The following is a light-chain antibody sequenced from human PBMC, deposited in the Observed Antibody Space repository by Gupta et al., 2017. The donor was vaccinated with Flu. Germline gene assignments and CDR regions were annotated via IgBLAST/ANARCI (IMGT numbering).Light chain of an antibody. V-gene: IGKV3-20*01. CDR3: QHERSSPWP. CDR1: QKISSSF. J-gene: IGKJ1*01. CDR2: GAS. Sequence: TLLLSSVERGTRSCRARQKISSSFLAWYQQKPGQAPRLIIYGASSRDNGIPDRFSGSGSGTEFTLTISRREPEDFAVYYCQHERSSPWPFGQGTQVEVK.